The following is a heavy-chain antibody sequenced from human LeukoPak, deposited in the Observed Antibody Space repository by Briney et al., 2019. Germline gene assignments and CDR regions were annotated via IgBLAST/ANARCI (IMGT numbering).Heavy chain of an antibody. CDR2: IYYSGST. J-gene: IGHJ4*02. CDR1: GGSISSYY. CDR3: ARDRPYYDILTGYYATYYFDY. Sequence: SETLSLTCTVSGGSISSYYWSWIRQPPGKGLEWIGYIYYSGSTNYNPSLKSRVTISVDTSKNQFSLKLSSVTAADTAVYYCARDRPYYDILTGYYATYYFDYWGQGTLVTVSS. D-gene: IGHD3-9*01. V-gene: IGHV4-59*01.